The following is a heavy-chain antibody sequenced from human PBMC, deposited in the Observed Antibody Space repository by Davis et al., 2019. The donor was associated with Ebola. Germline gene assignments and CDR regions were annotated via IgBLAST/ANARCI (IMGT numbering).Heavy chain of an antibody. CDR2: INPGGTMT. CDR3: ARALGGEDD. CDR1: GFTFSSYA. Sequence: HTGGPLRPSCAAPGFTFSSYAMRCVRQAPGKGLVWVSRINPGGTMTLYADSVEGRFTISRDNTKNTLSLQMNSLRAEDTAVYYCARALGGEDDWGQGTLVTVSS. D-gene: IGHD3-16*01. J-gene: IGHJ4*02. V-gene: IGHV3-74*03.